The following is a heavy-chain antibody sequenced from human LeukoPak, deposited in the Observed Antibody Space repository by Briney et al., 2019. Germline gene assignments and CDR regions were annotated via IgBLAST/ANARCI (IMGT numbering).Heavy chain of an antibody. D-gene: IGHD4-11*01. J-gene: IGHJ4*02. CDR3: AKDAQRGFDYSNSLEY. V-gene: IGHV3-33*06. Sequence: GGSLRLSCAASGFTYSHFGMHWVRQALGKGLEWVAVIWSDGTEKYYGDAVKGRFTISRDNSRNTLYLQMNSLRDDDTAVYYCAKDAQRGFDYSNSLEYWGQGTLVTVSS. CDR2: IWSDGTEK. CDR1: GFTYSHFG.